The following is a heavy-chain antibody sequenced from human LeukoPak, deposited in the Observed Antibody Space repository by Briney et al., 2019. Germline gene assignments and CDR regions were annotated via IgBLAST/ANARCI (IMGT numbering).Heavy chain of an antibody. V-gene: IGHV4-59*08. J-gene: IGHJ4*02. D-gene: IGHD4-17*01. CDR1: GGSISSYY. CDR3: ARHSRHHDYGDYVPSTLLFAFDY. Sequence: SETLSLTCTVSGGSISSYYWSWIRQPPGKGLEWIGYIYYSGSTNYYPSLKSRVTISVDTSKNQFSLKLSSVTAADTAVYYYARHSRHHDYGDYVPSTLLFAFDYWGQGTLVTVSS. CDR2: IYYSGST.